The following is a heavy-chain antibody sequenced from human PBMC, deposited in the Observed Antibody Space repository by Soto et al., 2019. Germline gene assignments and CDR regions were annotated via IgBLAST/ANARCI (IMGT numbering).Heavy chain of an antibody. CDR3: ARGRPALEQQLVRAWFDP. V-gene: IGHV1-18*04. CDR2: ISAYNGNT. CDR1: GYTFTSYG. D-gene: IGHD6-13*01. Sequence: ASVKVSCKASGYTFTSYGISWVRQAPGQGLEWMGWISAYNGNTNYAQKLQGRVTMTTDTSTSTAYMELRSLRSDDTAVYYCARGRPALEQQLVRAWFDPWGQGTLVTVSS. J-gene: IGHJ5*02.